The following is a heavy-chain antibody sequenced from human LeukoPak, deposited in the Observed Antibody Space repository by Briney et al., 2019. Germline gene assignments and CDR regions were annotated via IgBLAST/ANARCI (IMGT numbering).Heavy chain of an antibody. CDR3: AGKIAWWALDI. CDR1: GYSLSSGYY. D-gene: IGHD2-8*02. J-gene: IGHJ3*02. CDR2: VDHSGGT. Sequence: SETLSLTCTVSGYSLSSGYYWGWIRQPPGKGLEWIGSVDHSGGTYYNPSLRSRVSISVDTSKNQFSLKLSSVTAADTAVYSCAGKIAWWALDIWGQGTMVTVSS. V-gene: IGHV4-38-2*02.